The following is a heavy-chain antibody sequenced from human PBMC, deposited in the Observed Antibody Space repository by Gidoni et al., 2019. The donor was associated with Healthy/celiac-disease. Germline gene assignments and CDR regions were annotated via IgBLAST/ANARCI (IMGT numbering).Heavy chain of an antibody. CDR2: ISYDGSNK. Sequence: QVQLVESGGGVVQPGRSLRLSCAASGFTFSSYAMHWVRQAPGKGLEWVAVISYDGSNKYYADSVKGRFTISRDNSKNTLYLQMNSLRAEDTAVYYCARGGYDSSGYYPTYAFDIWGQGTMVTVSS. D-gene: IGHD3-22*01. V-gene: IGHV3-30*04. J-gene: IGHJ3*02. CDR3: ARGGYDSSGYYPTYAFDI. CDR1: GFTFSSYA.